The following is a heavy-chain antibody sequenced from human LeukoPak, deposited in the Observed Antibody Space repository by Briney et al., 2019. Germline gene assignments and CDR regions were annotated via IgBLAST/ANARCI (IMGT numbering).Heavy chain of an antibody. CDR1: GGTFSSYA. J-gene: IGHJ6*03. CDR2: ISAYNGNT. D-gene: IGHD2-2*01. CDR3: ARDGVVVVPAVGVVFGPYYMDV. V-gene: IGHV1-18*01. Sequence: ASVKVSCKASGGTFSSYAISWVRQAPGQGLEWMGWISAYNGNTNYAQKLQGRVTMTTDTSTSTAYMELRSLRSDDTAVYYCARDGVVVVPAVGVVFGPYYMDVWGKGTTVTVSS.